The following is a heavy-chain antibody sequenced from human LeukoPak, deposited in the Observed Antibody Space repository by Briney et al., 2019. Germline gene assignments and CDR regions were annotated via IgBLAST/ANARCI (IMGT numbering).Heavy chain of an antibody. J-gene: IGHJ4*02. CDR3: ARGAYYYDSSGYLLGY. Sequence: GGSLRLSCAASGFTFSSYAMSWVRQAPGKGLEWVSAITGSGGGTYYADSVKGRFTISRDNSKNTLYLQMNSLRAEDTAVYYCARGAYYYDSSGYLLGYWGQGTLVTVSS. CDR1: GFTFSSYA. V-gene: IGHV3-23*01. D-gene: IGHD3-22*01. CDR2: ITGSGGGT.